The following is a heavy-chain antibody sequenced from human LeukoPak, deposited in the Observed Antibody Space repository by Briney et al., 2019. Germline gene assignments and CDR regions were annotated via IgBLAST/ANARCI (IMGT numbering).Heavy chain of an antibody. D-gene: IGHD6-13*01. CDR2: IRYDGSNT. CDR1: GFIFSSYG. CDR3: ARASYSSSWYAGGVFDY. V-gene: IGHV3-30*02. Sequence: GSLRLSCAASGFIFSSYGMHWVRQAPGKGLEWVAFIRYDGSNTYYADSVKGRFTISRDNSKNTLYLQMNSLRAEDTAVYYCARASYSSSWYAGGVFDYWGQGTLVTVSS. J-gene: IGHJ4*02.